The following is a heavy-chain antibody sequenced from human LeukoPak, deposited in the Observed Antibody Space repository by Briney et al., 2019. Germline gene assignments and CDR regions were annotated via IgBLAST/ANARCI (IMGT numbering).Heavy chain of an antibody. CDR1: GGSISSGSYY. CDR2: ISTSGST. J-gene: IGHJ5*02. V-gene: IGHV4-61*02. Sequence: SETLSLTCTVSGGSISSGSYYWSWIRQPAGKGLEWIGRISTSGSTNYNPSLKSRVTISVDTSKNQFSLNLSSVTAADTAVYYCARGGYYGSGNDFRFDPWGQGTLATVSS. D-gene: IGHD3-10*01. CDR3: ARGGYYGSGNDFRFDP.